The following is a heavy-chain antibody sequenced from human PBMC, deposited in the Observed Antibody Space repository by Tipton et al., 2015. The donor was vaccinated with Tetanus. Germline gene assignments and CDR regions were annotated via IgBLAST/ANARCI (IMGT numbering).Heavy chain of an antibody. CDR3: AKIPPASGAARPNWFDP. CDR2: IHYSGNP. J-gene: IGHJ5*02. Sequence: TLSLTCTVSGGSVRSGDYSWNWIRQPPGKGLEWIGYIHYSGNPNYNPSLKSRVTISVDTSRNQFSFSLKLSSVTVADTAVYYCAKIPPASGAARPNWFDPWGQGTLVTVSS. D-gene: IGHD6-6*01. V-gene: IGHV4-61*08. CDR1: GGSVRSGDYS.